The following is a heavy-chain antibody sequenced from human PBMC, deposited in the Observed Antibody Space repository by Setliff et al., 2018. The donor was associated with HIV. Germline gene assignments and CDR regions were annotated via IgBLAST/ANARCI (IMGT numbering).Heavy chain of an antibody. J-gene: IGHJ4*02. CDR3: ARGLSFYDPGGFDY. Sequence: PSETLSLTCTVSGGSISSYYWSWIRQPPGKGLEWIGYIYTSGSTNYNPSLKSRVTISVDTSKNQFSLKLSSVTAADTAVYCCARGLSFYDPGGFDYWGQGTLVTVSS. CDR2: IYTSGST. D-gene: IGHD3-22*01. CDR1: GGSISSYY. V-gene: IGHV4-4*09.